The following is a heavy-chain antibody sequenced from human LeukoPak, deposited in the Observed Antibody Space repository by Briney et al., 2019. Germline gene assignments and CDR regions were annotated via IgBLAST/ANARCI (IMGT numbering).Heavy chain of an antibody. D-gene: IGHD4-17*01. CDR3: AREYGDFDY. V-gene: IGHV4-4*07. CDR2: INPSGST. J-gene: IGHJ4*02. CDR1: GGPISNFY. Sequence: SETLSLTCTVSGGPISNFYWNWIRQPAGKGLEWIGRINPSGSTNYNPSLKSRLTMSVDMSKSQFSLELSSVTAADTAIYYCAREYGDFDYWGQGTLVTVSS.